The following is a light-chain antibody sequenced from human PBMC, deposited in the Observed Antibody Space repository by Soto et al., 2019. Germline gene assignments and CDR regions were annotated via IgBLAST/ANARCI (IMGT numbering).Light chain of an antibody. CDR1: SSDVGGYNY. V-gene: IGLV2-14*03. J-gene: IGLJ1*01. Sequence: QSVLTQPASVSGSPGQSITISCTGTSSDVGGYNYVSWYQQHPGKAPKLIISDVSNRPSGVSNRFSGSKSGNTASLTISGLQAEDEADYYCNSYTSRSTHVFGTGTSHRP. CDR3: NSYTSRSTHV. CDR2: DVS.